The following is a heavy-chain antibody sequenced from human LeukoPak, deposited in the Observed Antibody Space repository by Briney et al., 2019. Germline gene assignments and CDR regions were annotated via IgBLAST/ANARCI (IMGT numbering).Heavy chain of an antibody. CDR1: GGSVSSGSYY. V-gene: IGHV4-61*01. J-gene: IGHJ3*02. D-gene: IGHD4-17*01. Sequence: PSGTLSLTCTVSGGSVSSGSYYWSWIRQPPGKGLEWIGYIYYSGSTNYNPSLKSRVTISVDTSKNQFSLKLSSVTAADTAVYYCARGLDYGDYVDTFDIWGQGTMVTVSS. CDR3: ARGLDYGDYVDTFDI. CDR2: IYYSGST.